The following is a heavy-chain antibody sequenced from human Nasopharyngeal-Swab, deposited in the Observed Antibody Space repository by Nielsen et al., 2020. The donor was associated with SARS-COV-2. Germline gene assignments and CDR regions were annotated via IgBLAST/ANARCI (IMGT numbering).Heavy chain of an antibody. D-gene: IGHD1-26*01. V-gene: IGHV3-48*02. CDR3: ARDVAIVGATLEN. J-gene: IGHJ4*02. Sequence: GESLKISCAASEFTMSRNGMHWVRQAQGKGLEWVAYISSSSSTSYYADSVKGRFTISRDNPKNSLYLQMNRLRDEDTALYYCARDVAIVGATLENWGQGTLVTVSS. CDR1: EFTMSRNG. CDR2: ISSSSSTS.